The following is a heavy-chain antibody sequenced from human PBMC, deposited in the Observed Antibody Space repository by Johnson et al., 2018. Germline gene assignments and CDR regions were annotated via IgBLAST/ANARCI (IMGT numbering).Heavy chain of an antibody. V-gene: IGHV3-23*04. CDR2: ISGRGGST. Sequence: VQLVESGGGLVQXGGSLRLXCAASGFTFSSYAMSWVRQAPGKGLEWVSAISGRGGSTYYADSVKGRFTISRENSKNTLYLQMNSLRAEDTAVYYCAKKAPDFWSGVRPLGYFQHWGQGTLVTVSS. D-gene: IGHD3-3*01. J-gene: IGHJ1*01. CDR3: AKKAPDFWSGVRPLGYFQH. CDR1: GFTFSSYA.